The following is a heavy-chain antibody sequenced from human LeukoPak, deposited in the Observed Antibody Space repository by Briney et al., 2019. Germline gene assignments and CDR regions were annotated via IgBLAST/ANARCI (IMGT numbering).Heavy chain of an antibody. Sequence: GASVKVSCKASGYTFTGYYMHWVRQAPGQGLEWMGWINPNSGGTNYAQKFQGRVTMTRDTSISTAYMELSRLRSDDTAVYYCAREGGDLIPNGAPFDYWGQGTLSPSPQ. D-gene: IGHD2-21*02. J-gene: IGHJ4*02. CDR1: GYTFTGYY. V-gene: IGHV1-2*02. CDR3: AREGGDLIPNGAPFDY. CDR2: INPNSGGT.